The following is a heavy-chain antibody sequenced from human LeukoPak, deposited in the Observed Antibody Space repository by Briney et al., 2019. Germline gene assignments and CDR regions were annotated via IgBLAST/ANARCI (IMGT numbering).Heavy chain of an antibody. CDR2: IIPIFGTA. J-gene: IGHJ5*02. Sequence: ASVKVSCKASGGTFSSYAISWVRQAPGQGLEWMGGIIPIFGTANYAQKFQGRVTITADESTSTAYMELSSLRSEDTAVYYYARDRGYDSSGYYNWFDPWGQGTLVTVSS. CDR1: GGTFSSYA. D-gene: IGHD3-22*01. CDR3: ARDRGYDSSGYYNWFDP. V-gene: IGHV1-69*01.